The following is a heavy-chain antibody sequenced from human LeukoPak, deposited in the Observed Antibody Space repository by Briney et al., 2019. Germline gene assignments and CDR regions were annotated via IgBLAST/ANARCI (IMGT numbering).Heavy chain of an antibody. D-gene: IGHD3-9*01. CDR2: IRYDGSNK. CDR1: GFTFSSYG. Sequence: GGSLRLSXAASGFTFSSYGMHWVRQAPGKGLEWVAFIRYDGSNKYYADSVKGRFTISRDNSKNTLCLQINSLRAEDTAVYYCARGPPYYDILTGPLGGFDYWGQGTLVTVSS. J-gene: IGHJ4*02. CDR3: ARGPPYYDILTGPLGGFDY. V-gene: IGHV3-30*02.